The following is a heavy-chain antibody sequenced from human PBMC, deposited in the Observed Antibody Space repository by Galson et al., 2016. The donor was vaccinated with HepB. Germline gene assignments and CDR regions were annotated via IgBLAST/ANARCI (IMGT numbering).Heavy chain of an antibody. D-gene: IGHD1-1*01. CDR3: VREIPPDTTVYAMDV. V-gene: IGHV3-66*01. CDR1: GFTVSSNY. Sequence: SLRLSCAASGFTVSSNYMNWVRQAPGKGLEWISVFYTGGSMYWLDSVRGRFTMSGDNSKNTVYIQMKNLRAEDTAVYYCVREIPPDTTVYAMDVWGQGTTLTVSS. J-gene: IGHJ6*02. CDR2: FYTGGSM.